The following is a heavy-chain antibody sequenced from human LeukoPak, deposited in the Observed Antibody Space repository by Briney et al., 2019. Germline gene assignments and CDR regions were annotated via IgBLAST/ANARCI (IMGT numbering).Heavy chain of an antibody. Sequence: SVKVSCKASGGTFSSYAISWVRQAPGQGLEWMGRTIPIFGTANYAQKFQGRVTITTDESTSTAYMELSSLRFEDTAVYSCARVRRDGYNQNYFDYWGQGTLVTVSS. CDR3: ARVRRDGYNQNYFDY. V-gene: IGHV1-69*05. J-gene: IGHJ4*02. CDR2: TIPIFGTA. CDR1: GGTFSSYA. D-gene: IGHD5-24*01.